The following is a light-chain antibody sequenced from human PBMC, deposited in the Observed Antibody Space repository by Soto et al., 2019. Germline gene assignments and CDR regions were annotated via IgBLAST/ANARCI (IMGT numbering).Light chain of an antibody. J-gene: IGKJ5*01. V-gene: IGKV3-20*01. CDR2: GES. Sequence: ESVLTQSPGTLSLSPGERATLSCRAGQSITTNYLAWYQQRFGQAPRLLVHGESSRAAGIPDRFSGSGSGTDFTLTISRLEPEAFAVYYCQQYGSSITFGQGTRLEI. CDR3: QQYGSSIT. CDR1: QSITTNY.